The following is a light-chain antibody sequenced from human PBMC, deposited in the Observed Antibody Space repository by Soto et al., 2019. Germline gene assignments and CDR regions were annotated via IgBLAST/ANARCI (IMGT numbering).Light chain of an antibody. Sequence: DIVLTQSACTLSLSPGERATLSCGASQSVTSSYLAWYQQKNGQAPRLLIYGAASRATGIPDRFSGSGYGTEFNLAISSLQTDDFATYYCQQYNSYPWTFGQGTKVDIK. CDR3: QQYNSYPWT. CDR2: GAA. V-gene: IGKV3-20*01. J-gene: IGKJ1*01. CDR1: QSVTSSY.